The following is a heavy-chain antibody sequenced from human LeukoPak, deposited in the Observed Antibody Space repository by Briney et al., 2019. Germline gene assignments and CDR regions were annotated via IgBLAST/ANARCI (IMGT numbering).Heavy chain of an antibody. CDR1: GGSISSGSYY. Sequence: SETLSLTCTVSGGSISSGSYYWSWIRQPAGKGLEWIGRIYTCGSTNYNPSLKSRVTISVDTSKNQFSLKLSSVTAADTAVYYCARVSPIFGVVTDAFDIWGQGTMVTVSS. J-gene: IGHJ3*02. D-gene: IGHD3-3*01. CDR2: IYTCGST. V-gene: IGHV4-61*02. CDR3: ARVSPIFGVVTDAFDI.